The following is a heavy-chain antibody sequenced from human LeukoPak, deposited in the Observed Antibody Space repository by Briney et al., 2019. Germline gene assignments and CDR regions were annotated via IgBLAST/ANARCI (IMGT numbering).Heavy chain of an antibody. V-gene: IGHV4-34*01. CDR1: GVSFSGYY. Sequence: SETLSLTCAVYGVSFSGYYWSWIRQPPGKGLEWIGGINHSGSTNYNPSLKSRVTITVDTSKNQFSLKLSSVTAADTAVYYCARGSIAVAGTNYYYYGMDVWGQGTTVTVSS. J-gene: IGHJ6*02. CDR3: ARGSIAVAGTNYYYYGMDV. CDR2: INHSGST. D-gene: IGHD6-19*01.